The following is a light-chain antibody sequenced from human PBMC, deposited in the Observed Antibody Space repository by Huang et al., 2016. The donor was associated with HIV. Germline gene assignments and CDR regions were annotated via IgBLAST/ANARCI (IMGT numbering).Light chain of an antibody. V-gene: IGKV3-15*01. CDR2: DAS. Sequence: ETVMTQSPGTLSVSPGERATLSCRASQSVRSNLAWYQQKPGQSPRLLIYDASTRATGVPARFSGSGSGTQFTLSISSLQSEDFAVYYCQQYDNWPPFTFGPGTKVDIK. J-gene: IGKJ3*01. CDR1: QSVRSN. CDR3: QQYDNWPPFT.